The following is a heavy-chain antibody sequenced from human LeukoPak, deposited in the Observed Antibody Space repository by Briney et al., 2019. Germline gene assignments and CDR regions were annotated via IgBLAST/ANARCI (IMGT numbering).Heavy chain of an antibody. CDR3: ARLGVGLLLDYYFDY. V-gene: IGHV3-7*01. D-gene: IGHD3-22*01. CDR1: GFTFSSYW. J-gene: IGHJ4*02. Sequence: PGGSLRLSCAASGFTFSSYWMSWVRQAPGKGLEWVANIKQDGSEKYYVDSVKGRFTISRDNAKNSLYLQMNSLRAEDTAVYYCARLGVGLLLDYYFDYWGQGTLVTVSS. CDR2: IKQDGSEK.